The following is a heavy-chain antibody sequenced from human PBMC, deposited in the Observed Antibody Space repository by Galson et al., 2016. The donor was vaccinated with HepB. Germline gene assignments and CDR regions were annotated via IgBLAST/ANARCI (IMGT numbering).Heavy chain of an antibody. J-gene: IGHJ4*02. CDR3: AKVLGGYDSSGYYSDF. CDR2: ISYDANDK. D-gene: IGHD3-22*01. V-gene: IGHV3-30*18. Sequence: SLRLSCAAAGFPFSSYGMHWVRQAPGKGLEWVALISYDANDKYYADSVKGRFTISRDNSKNTLYLQMNSLRPEDTAVYYCAKVLGGYDSSGYYSDFWGQGTLVTVSS. CDR1: GFPFSSYG.